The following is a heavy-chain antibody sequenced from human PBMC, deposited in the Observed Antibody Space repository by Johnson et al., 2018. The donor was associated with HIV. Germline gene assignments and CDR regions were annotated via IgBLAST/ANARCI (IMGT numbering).Heavy chain of an antibody. J-gene: IGHJ3*02. CDR2: INWNGGST. Sequence: VQLVESGGGVVRPGGSLRLSCAAAGFTFDDYGMSWVRQAPGKGLEWVSGINWNGGSTGSAASVKGRFTISRDNAKNSLYLQMNSLRAEDTALYYCVRDRDLGRAFDIWGQGTMVTVSS. CDR1: GFTFDDYG. D-gene: IGHD1-26*01. V-gene: IGHV3-20*04. CDR3: VRDRDLGRAFDI.